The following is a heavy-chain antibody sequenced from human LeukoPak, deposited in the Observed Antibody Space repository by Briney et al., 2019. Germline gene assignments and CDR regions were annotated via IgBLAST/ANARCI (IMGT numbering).Heavy chain of an antibody. V-gene: IGHV3-23*01. CDR3: AMYSGSYDTTRYFDY. D-gene: IGHD1-26*01. CDR1: GFTFSSYA. J-gene: IGHJ4*02. Sequence: GGSLRLSCAASGFTFSSYAMSWVRQAPGKGLEWVSAISGSGGSTYYADSVKGRFTISRDNPKNTLYLQMNSLRAEDTAVYYCAMYSGSYDTTRYFDYWGQGTLVTVSS. CDR2: ISGSGGST.